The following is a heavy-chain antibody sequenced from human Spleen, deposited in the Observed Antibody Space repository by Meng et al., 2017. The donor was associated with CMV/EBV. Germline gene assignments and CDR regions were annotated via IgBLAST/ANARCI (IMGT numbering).Heavy chain of an antibody. Sequence: ASVKVSCKASGYTFTSYDINWVRQATGQGLEWMGWMNPNSGNTGYAQKFQGRVTITRNTSISTAYMELSSLRSEDTAVYYCARGVAAAGTRYNWIDPWGQGTLVTVSS. CDR2: MNPNSGNT. J-gene: IGHJ5*02. V-gene: IGHV1-8*03. CDR3: ARGVAAAGTRYNWIDP. D-gene: IGHD6-13*01. CDR1: GYTFTSYD.